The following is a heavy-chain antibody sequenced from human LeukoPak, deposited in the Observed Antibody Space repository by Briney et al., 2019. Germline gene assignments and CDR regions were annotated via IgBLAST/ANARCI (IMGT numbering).Heavy chain of an antibody. J-gene: IGHJ5*02. V-gene: IGHV1-69*05. CDR1: GGTFSSYA. Sequence: SVKVSCKASGGTFSSYAISWVRQAPGQGLEWRGGIIPIFGTANYAQKFQGRVTITTDESTNTAYMELSSLRSEDTAVYYCARGGRSSSSARGGFDPWGQGTLVTVSS. CDR3: ARGGRSSSSARGGFDP. CDR2: IIPIFGTA. D-gene: IGHD2-2*01.